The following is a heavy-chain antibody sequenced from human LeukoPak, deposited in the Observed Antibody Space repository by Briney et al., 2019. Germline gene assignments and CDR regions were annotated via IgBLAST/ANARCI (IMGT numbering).Heavy chain of an antibody. CDR1: GFTFSSYA. CDR3: AKVPGYYIVVVPAAAIYFDI. D-gene: IGHD2-2*01. Sequence: GGSLRLSCAASGFTFSSYAMSWVRQAPGKGLEWVSAISGSGGSTYHADSVKGRFTISRDNSKNTLYLQMNSLRAEDTAVYYCAKVPGYYIVVVPAAAIYFDIWGQGTMVTVSS. CDR2: ISGSGGST. V-gene: IGHV3-23*01. J-gene: IGHJ3*02.